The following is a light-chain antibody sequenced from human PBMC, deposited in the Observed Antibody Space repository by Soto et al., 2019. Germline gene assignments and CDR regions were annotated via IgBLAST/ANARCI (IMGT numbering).Light chain of an antibody. Sequence: QPVLTQPPSASGTPGQRVTISCSGSSSNIGSSTVSWYQQFPGTAPKLLIYSNNQRPSGVPDRFSGSKPDTSASLAISGLQSEDEADYYCAAWDDSLNGVVFGGGTKLTVL. CDR2: SNN. CDR1: SSNIGSST. J-gene: IGLJ2*01. CDR3: AAWDDSLNGVV. V-gene: IGLV1-44*01.